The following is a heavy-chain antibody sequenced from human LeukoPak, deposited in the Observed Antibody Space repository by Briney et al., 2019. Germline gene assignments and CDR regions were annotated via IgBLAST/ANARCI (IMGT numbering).Heavy chain of an antibody. Sequence: PSETLSLTCTVSGGSISSSSYYWGWIRQPPGKGLEWIGSIYYSGSTNYNPSLKSRVTISVDTSKNQFSLKLSSVTAADTAVYYCARGYSGYVLYFDYWGQGTLVTVSS. V-gene: IGHV4-39*07. D-gene: IGHD5-12*01. CDR3: ARGYSGYVLYFDY. CDR1: GGSISSSSYY. CDR2: IYYSGST. J-gene: IGHJ4*02.